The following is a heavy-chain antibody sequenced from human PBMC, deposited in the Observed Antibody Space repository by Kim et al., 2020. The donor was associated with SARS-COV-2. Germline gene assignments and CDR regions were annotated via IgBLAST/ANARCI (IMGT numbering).Heavy chain of an antibody. CDR2: INPSGGST. Sequence: ASVKVSCKASGYTFTSYYMHWVRQAPGQGLEWMGIINPSGGSTSYAQKFQGRVTMTRDTSTSTVYMELSSLRSEDTAVYYCARGVGGNDPWYYYYGMDVWGQGTTVTVSS. D-gene: IGHD1-1*01. CDR3: ARGVGGNDPWYYYYGMDV. V-gene: IGHV1-46*01. CDR1: GYTFTSYY. J-gene: IGHJ6*02.